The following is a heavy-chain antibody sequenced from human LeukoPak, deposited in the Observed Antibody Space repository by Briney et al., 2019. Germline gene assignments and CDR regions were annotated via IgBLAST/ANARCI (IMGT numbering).Heavy chain of an antibody. J-gene: IGHJ5*02. CDR3: ARDAPQVPAAGVLAS. CDR2: MYSRGDT. CDR1: GFTVSDNY. Sequence: GGSLRLSCVASGFTVSDNYMSWVRQAPGKGLEWVSVMYSRGDTYYANSVKGRFTFSRDISKNTLYLQMDGLRNEGTAMYYCARDAPQVPAAGVLASWGQGTLVIVSS. D-gene: IGHD6-13*01. V-gene: IGHV3-53*01.